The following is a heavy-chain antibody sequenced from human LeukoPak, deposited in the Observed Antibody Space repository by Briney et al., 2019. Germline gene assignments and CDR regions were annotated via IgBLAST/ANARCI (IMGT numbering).Heavy chain of an antibody. V-gene: IGHV3-23*01. Sequence: GGSLRLSCAASGFTFSSYGMSWVRQAPGKGLEWVSAISGSGGSTYYADSVKGRFTISRDNSKNTLYLQMNSLESEDAAVYYCAKDRWGAVASFDYWGQGTLVTVSS. CDR2: ISGSGGST. J-gene: IGHJ4*02. CDR1: GFTFSSYG. D-gene: IGHD6-19*01. CDR3: AKDRWGAVASFDY.